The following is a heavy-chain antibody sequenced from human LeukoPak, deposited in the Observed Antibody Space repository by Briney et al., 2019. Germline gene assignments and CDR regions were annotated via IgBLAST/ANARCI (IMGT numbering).Heavy chain of an antibody. D-gene: IGHD3-10*01. CDR2: INSDGSST. Sequence: EGSLRLSCAASGFTFSSYWMHWVRQAPGKGLVWVSRINSDGSSTSYADSVKGRFTISRDNAKNTLYLQMNSLRAEDTAVYYCARAPLYYYGSGSYESNWFDPWGQGTLVTVSS. J-gene: IGHJ5*02. CDR1: GFTFSSYW. CDR3: ARAPLYYYGSGSYESNWFDP. V-gene: IGHV3-74*01.